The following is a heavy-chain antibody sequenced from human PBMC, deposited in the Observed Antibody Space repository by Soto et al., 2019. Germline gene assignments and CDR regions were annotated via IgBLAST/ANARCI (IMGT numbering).Heavy chain of an antibody. V-gene: IGHV4-59*01. Sequence: SETLSLTCTVSGGSISSYYLSWIRQPPGKGLEWIGYIYYSGSTNYNPSLKSRVTISVDTSKNQFSLKLSSVTAADTAVYYCARDRSSSSLWEEYNWFDPWGQGTLVTVSS. D-gene: IGHD6-6*01. CDR2: IYYSGST. CDR3: ARDRSSSSLWEEYNWFDP. J-gene: IGHJ5*02. CDR1: GGSISSYY.